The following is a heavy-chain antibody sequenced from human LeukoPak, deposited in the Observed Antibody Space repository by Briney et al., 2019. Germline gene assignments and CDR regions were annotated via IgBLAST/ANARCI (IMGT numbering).Heavy chain of an antibody. D-gene: IGHD4-17*01. CDR3: ARGPTVTTDY. V-gene: IGHV1-2*02. J-gene: IGHJ4*02. Sequence: VASVTVSCKASGYTFTGYYMHWVRQAPGQGLEGMGWINPNTGGTTYAQNFQGRVTMTRDTSISTAYMELSRLKSDDTAVYYCARGPTVTTDYWGQGTLVTVSS. CDR1: GYTFTGYY. CDR2: INPNTGGT.